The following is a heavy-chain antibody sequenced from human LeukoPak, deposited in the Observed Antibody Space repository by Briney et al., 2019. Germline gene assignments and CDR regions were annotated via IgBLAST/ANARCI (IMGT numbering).Heavy chain of an antibody. V-gene: IGHV1-46*01. D-gene: IGHD6-13*01. CDR1: GYTFTSYY. Sequence: GASVKVSCKASGYTFTSYYMHWVRQAPGQGLEWMGIINPSGGSTSYAQKFQGRVTMTRDTSTSTVYMELSSLRSEDTAVYYCAKDEYSTSPVFYFDYWGQGTLVSVSS. CDR3: AKDEYSTSPVFYFDY. CDR2: INPSGGST. J-gene: IGHJ4*02.